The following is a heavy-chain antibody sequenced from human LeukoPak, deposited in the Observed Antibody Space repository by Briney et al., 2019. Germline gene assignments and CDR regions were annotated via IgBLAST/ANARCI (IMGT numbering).Heavy chain of an antibody. J-gene: IGHJ3*02. CDR1: GGSFSSYY. CDR2: IYYSGST. CDR3: ARVQYQLLLGRAVSAFDI. Sequence: SETLSLTCAVYGGSFSSYYWSWIRQPPGKGLEWIGYIYYSGSTNYNPSLKSRVTISVDTSKNQFSLKLSSVTAADTAVYYCARVQYQLLLGRAVSAFDIWGQGTMVTVSS. D-gene: IGHD2-2*01. V-gene: IGHV4-59*01.